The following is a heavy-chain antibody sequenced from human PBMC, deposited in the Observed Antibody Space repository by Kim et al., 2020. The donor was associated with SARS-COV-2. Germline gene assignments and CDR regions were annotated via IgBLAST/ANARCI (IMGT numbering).Heavy chain of an antibody. J-gene: IGHJ4*02. D-gene: IGHD3-10*01. CDR3: AIESKGSGRGLDY. V-gene: IGHV3-23*01. CDR2: FSVSSGTT. CDR1: GFTFSSSV. Sequence: GGSLRLSCAASGFTFSSSVMSWVRQPPGKGLEWVSTFSVSSGTTYYADSVKGRFTISRDNSRDTFYLQMNSLRVDDTAMYYCAIESKGSGRGLDYWGQGT.